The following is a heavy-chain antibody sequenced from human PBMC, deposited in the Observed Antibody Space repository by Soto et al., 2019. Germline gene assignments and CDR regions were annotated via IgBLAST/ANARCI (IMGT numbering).Heavy chain of an antibody. J-gene: IGHJ5*02. CDR1: GITFSTYA. Sequence: QVQLVQSGAEVKKPGASVKVSCKASGITFSTYAIHWVRQAPGQSLEWMGWINTGNGNTRYSQNFQGRVTLTRDTSASTAYMDLSSLRSEDTSIHYCARAISGYVTWGQGTLVTVSS. D-gene: IGHD5-12*01. CDR3: ARAISGYVT. CDR2: INTGNGNT. V-gene: IGHV1-3*04.